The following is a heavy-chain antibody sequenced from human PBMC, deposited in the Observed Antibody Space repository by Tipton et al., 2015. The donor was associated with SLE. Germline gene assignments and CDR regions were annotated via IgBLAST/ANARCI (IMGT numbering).Heavy chain of an antibody. Sequence: LRLSCTVSGGSISSGGYYWSWIRQHPGKGLEWIGYIYYSGSTNYNPSLKSRVTISVDTSKNQFSLKLSSVTAADTAVYYCAPDCYYGSGSFDAFDIWGQGTMVTVSS. CDR2: IYYSGST. V-gene: IGHV4-61*08. CDR3: APDCYYGSGSFDAFDI. J-gene: IGHJ3*02. CDR1: GGSISSGGYY. D-gene: IGHD3-10*01.